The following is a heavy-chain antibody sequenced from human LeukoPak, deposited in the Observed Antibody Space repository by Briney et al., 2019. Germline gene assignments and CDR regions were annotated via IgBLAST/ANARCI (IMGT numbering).Heavy chain of an antibody. CDR3: ARDYYGEDWFDP. Sequence: ASVKVSCKASGGTFSSYAISWVRQAPGQGLEWMGGIIPIFGTANYAQKFQGRVTITTDESTSTAYMELRSLRSDDTAVYYCARDYYGEDWFDPWGQGTLVTVSS. CDR2: IIPIFGTA. D-gene: IGHD3-22*01. V-gene: IGHV1-69*05. CDR1: GGTFSSYA. J-gene: IGHJ5*02.